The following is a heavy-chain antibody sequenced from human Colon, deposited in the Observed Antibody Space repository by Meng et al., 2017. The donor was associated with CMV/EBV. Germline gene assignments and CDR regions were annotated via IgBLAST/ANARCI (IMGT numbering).Heavy chain of an antibody. V-gene: IGHV5-51*01. J-gene: IGHJ3*02. CDR2: IYPGDSDT. CDR3: ARRIAARPWGAFDI. CDR1: GYSFTSYW. D-gene: IGHD6-6*01. Sequence: KVSCKGSGYSFTSYWIGWVRQMPGKGLEWMGIIYPGDSDTRYSPSFQGQVTISDDKSISTAYLQWSSLKASDTAMYYCARRIAARPWGAFDIWGQGTMVTVSS.